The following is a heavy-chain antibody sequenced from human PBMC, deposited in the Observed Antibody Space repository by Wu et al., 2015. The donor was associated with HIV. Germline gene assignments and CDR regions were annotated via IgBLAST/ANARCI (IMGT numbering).Heavy chain of an antibody. CDR3: ARDSCAGNCQTNYVYDYGMDL. CDR1: GGTFSKSA. CDR2: IVPFYGST. J-gene: IGHJ6*02. Sequence: QVQLAQSGAELKKPGSSVKVSCKASGGTFSKSAVSWVRQAPGQGLEWMGRIVPFYGSTLFARNFEGRVTLSADESSTTVFMELSGLTSDDTATYYCARDSCAGNCQTNYVYDYGMDLWGPGTTVAVS. D-gene: IGHD4-23*01. V-gene: IGHV1-69*13.